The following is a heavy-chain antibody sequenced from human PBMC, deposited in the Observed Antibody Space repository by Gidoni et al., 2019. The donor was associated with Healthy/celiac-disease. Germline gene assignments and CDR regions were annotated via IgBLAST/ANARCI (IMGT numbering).Heavy chain of an antibody. CDR1: GFTCSSYS. D-gene: IGHD2-2*01. CDR3: ARDRFAYCSSTSCYFRDAFDI. Sequence: EVQLVESGGGLVQPGGSLRLSCAASGFTCSSYSMNWVSQAPGKGLEWVSYISSSSSTIYYADSVKGRFTISRDNAKNSLYLQMNSLRDEDTAVYYCARDRFAYCSSTSCYFRDAFDIWGQGTMVTVSS. V-gene: IGHV3-48*02. CDR2: ISSSSSTI. J-gene: IGHJ3*02.